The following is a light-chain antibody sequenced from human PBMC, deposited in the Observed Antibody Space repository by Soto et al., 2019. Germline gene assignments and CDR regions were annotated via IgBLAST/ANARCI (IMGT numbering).Light chain of an antibody. CDR1: SSDVGGYNY. Sequence: QSVLTQPDSVSGSPGQSITISCTGTSSDVGGYNYVSWYQQHPGKAPKHMIYDVSNRPSGVSNRFSGSKSGNTASLTISGLQAEDEADYYCSSYTSSSPVVFGGGTQLTVL. J-gene: IGLJ2*01. CDR3: SSYTSSSPVV. CDR2: DVS. V-gene: IGLV2-14*01.